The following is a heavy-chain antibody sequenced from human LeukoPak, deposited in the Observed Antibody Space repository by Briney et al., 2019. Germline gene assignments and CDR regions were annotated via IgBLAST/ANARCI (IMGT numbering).Heavy chain of an antibody. CDR3: ASRGDSSGYYYFDY. CDR2: ISYSGST. V-gene: IGHV4-39*01. Sequence: SETLSLTCTVSGGSISSSSYYWGWIRQPAGKGLEWIGSISYSGSTSYNPSLKSRVTMSGDTSKNQFSLKLSSVTAADTAVYYCASRGDSSGYYYFDYWGQGTLVTVSS. D-gene: IGHD3-22*01. CDR1: GGSISSSSYY. J-gene: IGHJ4*02.